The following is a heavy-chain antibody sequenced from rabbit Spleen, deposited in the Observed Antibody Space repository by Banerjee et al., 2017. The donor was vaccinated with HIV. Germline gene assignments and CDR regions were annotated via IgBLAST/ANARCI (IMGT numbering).Heavy chain of an antibody. D-gene: IGHD4-2*01. CDR1: GLDFSSSYW. V-gene: IGHV1S45*01. CDR2: IYTGNGKT. Sequence: EESGGDLVQPEGSLTLTCKASGLDFSSSYWICWVRQAPGKGLEWIGCIYTGNGKTYYASWAKGRFTISKSSSSSVTLQMTSLTAADTATYFCARDAGAGAYIDVYFSLWGPGTLVTVS. J-gene: IGHJ4*01. CDR3: ARDAGAGAYIDVYFSL.